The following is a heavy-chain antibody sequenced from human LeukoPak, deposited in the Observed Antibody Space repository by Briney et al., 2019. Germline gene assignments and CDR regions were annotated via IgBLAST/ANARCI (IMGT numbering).Heavy chain of an antibody. CDR1: GFTFTSSA. CDR2: IVVGSGNT. J-gene: IGHJ4*02. Sequence: SVKVSCKASGFTFTSSAVQWVRQARGQRLEWIGWIVVGSGNTNYAQKFQERVTITRDMSTSTAYMELSSLGSEDTAVYYCAAVYDSSGYYYDYWGQGTLVTVSS. D-gene: IGHD3-22*01. V-gene: IGHV1-58*01. CDR3: AAVYDSSGYYYDY.